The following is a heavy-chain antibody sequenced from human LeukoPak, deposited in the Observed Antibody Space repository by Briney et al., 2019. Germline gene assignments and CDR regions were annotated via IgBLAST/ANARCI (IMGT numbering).Heavy chain of an antibody. Sequence: GGSLRLSCAASGFTFSSYSMNWVRQAPGKGLEWVSYISSSSSTIYYADSVKGRFTISRDNAKNSLYLQMNSLRAEDTAVYYCARNADFWSGYNWFDPWGQGTLVTVSS. CDR2: ISSSSSTI. CDR1: GFTFSSYS. J-gene: IGHJ5*02. D-gene: IGHD3-3*01. V-gene: IGHV3-48*04. CDR3: ARNADFWSGYNWFDP.